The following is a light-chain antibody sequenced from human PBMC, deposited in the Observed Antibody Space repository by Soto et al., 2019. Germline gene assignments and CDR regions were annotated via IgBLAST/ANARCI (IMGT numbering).Light chain of an antibody. Sequence: EIVLTQSPATLSLSPGERATLSCRASQSVSSYLAWYQQKPGQAPSLLIYDASNRATGITARFSGSGSGTDLTLTISSLDPEDFAVYYCQQRSNWPLTFGGGTKVEIK. CDR2: DAS. J-gene: IGKJ4*01. V-gene: IGKV3-11*01. CDR3: QQRSNWPLT. CDR1: QSVSSY.